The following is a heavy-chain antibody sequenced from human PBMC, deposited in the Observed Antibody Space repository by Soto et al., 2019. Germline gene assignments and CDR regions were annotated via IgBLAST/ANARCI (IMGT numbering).Heavy chain of an antibody. CDR3: ARASLLKQLEY. D-gene: IGHD1-1*01. CDR2: ISSSGTT. CDR1: GGSIRSGDYY. Sequence: QVQLQESGPGLVKPSQTLSLTCTVSGGSIRSGDYYWSWIRQPPGKGLEWIGYISSSGTTYYIPSLQSRVTIAADTSKNQFSLRLSSVTAADTAVYFCARASLLKQLEYWGQGTLVTVSS. J-gene: IGHJ4*02. V-gene: IGHV4-30-4*01.